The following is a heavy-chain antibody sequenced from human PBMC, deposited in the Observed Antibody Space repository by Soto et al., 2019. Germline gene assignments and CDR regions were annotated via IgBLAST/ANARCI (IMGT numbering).Heavy chain of an antibody. CDR2: ISGSGGST. CDR3: AKLAGDYDFWSGYSHNWFDP. J-gene: IGHJ5*02. V-gene: IGHV3-23*01. Sequence: GGSLRLSCAASGFTFSSYAMSWVRQAPGKGLEWVSAISGSGGSTYYADSVKGRFTISRDNSKNTLYLQMNSLRAEDTAVYYCAKLAGDYDFWSGYSHNWFDPWGQGTLVTVSS. CDR1: GFTFSSYA. D-gene: IGHD3-3*01.